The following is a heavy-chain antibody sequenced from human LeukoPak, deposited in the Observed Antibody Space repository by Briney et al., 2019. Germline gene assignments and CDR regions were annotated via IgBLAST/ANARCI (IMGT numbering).Heavy chain of an antibody. J-gene: IGHJ4*02. Sequence: PGGSLRLSCAASGFSVSDYSISWIRQSPGKGLEWISYVTSGSGSTNYADSVKGRFTISRDNAKNSVALQLDDLRADDTAVYFCTRERRGSYYAFESWGQGTLVTVSS. D-gene: IGHD3-16*01. CDR2: VTSGSGST. V-gene: IGHV3-11*05. CDR1: GFSVSDYS. CDR3: TRERRGSYYAFES.